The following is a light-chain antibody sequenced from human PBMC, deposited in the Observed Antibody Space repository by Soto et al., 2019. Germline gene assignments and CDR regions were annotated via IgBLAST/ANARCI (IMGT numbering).Light chain of an antibody. V-gene: IGKV3-20*01. J-gene: IGKJ1*01. CDR2: GAS. CDR3: QHYGNSLWT. CDR1: QTVSSNY. Sequence: ENVLTQSPDTLSLSPGEGATLSCRASQTVSSNYLAWYQHRPGQAPKLIIHGASYTAPGIPDRCSGSGSGADFTLTISRLEPEDFAVYFCQHYGNSLWTFGQGTKVEIK.